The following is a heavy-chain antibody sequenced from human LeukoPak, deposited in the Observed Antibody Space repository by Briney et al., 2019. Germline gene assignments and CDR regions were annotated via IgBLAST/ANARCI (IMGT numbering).Heavy chain of an antibody. D-gene: IGHD6-13*01. CDR3: AREASYSSSWYNHFDY. CDR2: IIPIFGTA. Sequence: SVKVSCKASGGTFSSYAISWVRQAPGQGLEWMGGIIPIFGTANYAQKFQGGVTITTDESTSTAYMELSSLRSEDTAVYYCAREASYSSSWYNHFDYWGQGTPVTVSS. J-gene: IGHJ4*02. V-gene: IGHV1-69*05. CDR1: GGTFSSYA.